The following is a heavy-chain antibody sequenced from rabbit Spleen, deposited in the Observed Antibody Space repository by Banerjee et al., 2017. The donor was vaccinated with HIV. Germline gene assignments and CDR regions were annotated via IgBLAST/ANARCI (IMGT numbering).Heavy chain of an antibody. V-gene: IGHV1S7*01. D-gene: IGHD4-1*01. J-gene: IGHJ4*01. CDR1: GFDFSSYY. CDR3: ARDNGSGWGAYGL. CDR2: IYAGKGST. Sequence: QLKETGGGLVQPGGSLTLSCKASGFDFSSYYMSWVRQAPGKGLEWIGIIYAGKGSTDYASWVNGRFTISSDNAQNTVDLQMNSLTAADTATYFCARDNGSGWGAYGLWGPGTLVTVS.